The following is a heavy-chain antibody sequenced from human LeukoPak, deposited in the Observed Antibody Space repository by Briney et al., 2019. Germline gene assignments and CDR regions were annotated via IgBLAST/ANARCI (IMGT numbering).Heavy chain of an antibody. CDR1: GFTFYDYG. CDR2: ISGDGGRT. D-gene: IGHD5/OR15-5a*01. CDR3: ASGSTGFDP. V-gene: IGHV3-43*02. J-gene: IGHJ5*02. Sequence: GGSLRLSCAASGFTFYDYGMYWVRQAPGKGLDSVSLISGDGGRTSYADSVKGRFIISRDNAKNSLYLQMNSLRAEDTAVYYCASGSTGFDPWGQGTLVTVSS.